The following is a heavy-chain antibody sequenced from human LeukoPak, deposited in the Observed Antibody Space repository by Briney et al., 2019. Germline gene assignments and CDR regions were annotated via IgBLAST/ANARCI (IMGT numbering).Heavy chain of an antibody. Sequence: GGSLILSCAASGFTFNSAWMNRVHQAPGMGLEWVGRINSNTDGGTTDYAAPVKGRFAISRDDSENTLYLQMNSLKTEDTAVYYCTRTLKGGYFDYWGQGTLVTVSS. CDR2: INSNTDGGTT. V-gene: IGHV3-15*07. D-gene: IGHD2-8*01. CDR3: TRTLKGGYFDY. CDR1: GFTFNSAW. J-gene: IGHJ4*02.